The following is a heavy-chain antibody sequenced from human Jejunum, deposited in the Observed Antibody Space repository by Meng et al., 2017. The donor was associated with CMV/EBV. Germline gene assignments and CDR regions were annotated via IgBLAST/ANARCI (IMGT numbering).Heavy chain of an antibody. CDR2: IYYSGST. V-gene: IGHV4-30-4*08. CDR3: ARETAWAKWKYGVVDH. D-gene: IGHD1-20*01. J-gene: IGHJ4*02. CDR1: ITTSTYY. Sequence: ITTSTYYWGWIRQSPGKGLEWIGYIYYSGSTFSSSSLRGRVTMSIDTSKNQFSLRLSSMTAADTAVYYCARETAWAKWKYGVVDHWGQGTLVTVSS.